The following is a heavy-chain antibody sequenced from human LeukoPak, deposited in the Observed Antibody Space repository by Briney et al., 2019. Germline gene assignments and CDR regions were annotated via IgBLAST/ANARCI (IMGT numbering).Heavy chain of an antibody. Sequence: GGSLRLSCAASGFTFSNHGMNWVRQAPGKGLEWVANIKQDGSEKYYVDSVKGRFTISRDNAKNSLYLQMNSLRAEDTAVYYCAELGITMIGGVWGKGTTVTISS. J-gene: IGHJ6*04. V-gene: IGHV3-7*01. CDR3: AELGITMIGGV. D-gene: IGHD3-10*02. CDR2: IKQDGSEK. CDR1: GFTFSNHG.